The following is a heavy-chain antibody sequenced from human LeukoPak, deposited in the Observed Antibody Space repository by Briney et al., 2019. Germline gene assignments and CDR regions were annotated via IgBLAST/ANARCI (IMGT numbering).Heavy chain of an antibody. J-gene: IGHJ3*02. V-gene: IGHV4-4*02. CDR2: IYHSGST. Sequence: SGTLSLTCAVSGGSISSSNWGSWGRRPPGKGLEWIGEIYHSGSTNYNPSVKSRVTISVDKSKNQFSLKLSSVTAADTAVYYCAREMITFGGADAFGIWGQGTMVTVSS. D-gene: IGHD3-16*01. CDR3: AREMITFGGADAFGI. CDR1: GGSISSSNW.